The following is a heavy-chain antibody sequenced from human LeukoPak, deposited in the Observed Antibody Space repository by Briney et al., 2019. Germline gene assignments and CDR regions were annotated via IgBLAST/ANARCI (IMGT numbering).Heavy chain of an antibody. CDR3: ARDQDIVVVPAVLGAFDI. D-gene: IGHD2-2*01. CDR2: ISAYNGNT. J-gene: IGHJ3*02. V-gene: IGHV1-18*01. CDR1: GNIFTSYG. Sequence: ASVKVSCKASGNIFTSYGISWVRQAPGQGLEWMGWISAYNGNTNYAQKLQGRVTMTTDTSTSTAYMELRSLRSDDTAVYYCARDQDIVVVPAVLGAFDIWGQGTMVTVSS.